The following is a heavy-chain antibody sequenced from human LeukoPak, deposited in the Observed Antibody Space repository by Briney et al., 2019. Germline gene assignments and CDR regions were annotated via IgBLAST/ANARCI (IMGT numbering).Heavy chain of an antibody. V-gene: IGHV3-15*01. CDR3: TTDDAYGLGGFDI. CDR2: IKSKTDGGTT. D-gene: IGHD3-16*01. CDR1: GFTFSSYW. J-gene: IGHJ3*02. Sequence: GGSLRLSCRDSGFTFSSYWMSWLRQAPGKGLEWVGRIKSKTDGGTTDYAAPVKGRFTISRDDSKNTLYLQMNSLKTEDTAVYYCTTDDAYGLGGFDIWGQGTMVTVSS.